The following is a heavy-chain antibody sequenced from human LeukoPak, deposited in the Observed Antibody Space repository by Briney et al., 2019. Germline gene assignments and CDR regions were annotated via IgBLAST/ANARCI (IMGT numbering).Heavy chain of an antibody. CDR2: INPNSGGT. Sequence: ASVKVSCKASGYTFTGYYMHWVRQAPGQGLEWMGWINPNSGGTNYAQKFQGRVTMTRDTSISTAYMELSRLRSDDTAVYYCARDPEPYYYGMDVWGQGTTVTVSS. CDR3: ARDPEPYYYGMDV. V-gene: IGHV1-2*02. J-gene: IGHJ6*02. CDR1: GYTFTGYY.